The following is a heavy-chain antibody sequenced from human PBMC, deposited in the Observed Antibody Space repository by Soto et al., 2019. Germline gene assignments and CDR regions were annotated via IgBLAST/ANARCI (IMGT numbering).Heavy chain of an antibody. J-gene: IGHJ4*02. CDR3: ARSPFLECN. CDR2: TSSSGRTI. CDR1: GFTFSSYE. D-gene: IGHD3-3*02. Sequence: AGGSLRLSCAASGFTFSSYEMNWVRQAPGKGLEWVSYTSSSGRTIYYAGSVKGRFTISRDNAKNSLFLQMNSLRVEDTAVYYCARSPFLECNWAQGTLVTVSS. V-gene: IGHV3-48*03.